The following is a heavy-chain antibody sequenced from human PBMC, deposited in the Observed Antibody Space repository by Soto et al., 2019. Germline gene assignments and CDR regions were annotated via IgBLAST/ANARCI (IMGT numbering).Heavy chain of an antibody. V-gene: IGHV1-69*02. D-gene: IGHD4-17*01. CDR2: IIPILNIA. CDR1: GGTFSNHT. CDR3: ARVAEMGTVTNGFYYYMDV. J-gene: IGHJ6*03. Sequence: QVQLVQSGAEVRKPGSSVKVSCKASGGTFSNHTISWVRQAPGQGLEWMGRIIPILNIANYAQKFEGRVTITADKSTSTAYMELSRLTCEDTAVYYCARVAEMGTVTNGFYYYMDVGGKGTTVTVSS.